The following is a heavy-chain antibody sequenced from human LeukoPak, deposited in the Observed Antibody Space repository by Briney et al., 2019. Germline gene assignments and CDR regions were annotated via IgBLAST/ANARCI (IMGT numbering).Heavy chain of an antibody. Sequence: GESLKISCKGSGNSFTSYCISWVRQMPGKGLEWMGRIDPSDSYTNYSPSFQGHVTISADKSISTAYLQWSSLKASDTAMYYCARVEYQLPGLDYWGQGTLVTVSS. CDR1: GNSFTSYC. J-gene: IGHJ4*02. CDR2: IDPSDSYT. CDR3: ARVEYQLPGLDY. V-gene: IGHV5-10-1*01. D-gene: IGHD2-2*01.